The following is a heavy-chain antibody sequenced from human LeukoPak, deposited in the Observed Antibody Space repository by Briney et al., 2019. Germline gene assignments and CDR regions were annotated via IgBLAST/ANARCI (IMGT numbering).Heavy chain of an antibody. CDR3: AKGHTYGMI. V-gene: IGHV3-11*01. J-gene: IGHJ4*02. D-gene: IGHD2-8*01. CDR2: ISTTGTTV. CDR1: GFTFSDFY. Sequence: GGSLRLSCAASGFTFSDFYMSWLRQTPGKGLEWVSYISTTGTTVDYADSVKGRFTISRHNAKGSLYLQMNNLGADDTAVYYCAKGHTYGMIWGQGTLVTVSS.